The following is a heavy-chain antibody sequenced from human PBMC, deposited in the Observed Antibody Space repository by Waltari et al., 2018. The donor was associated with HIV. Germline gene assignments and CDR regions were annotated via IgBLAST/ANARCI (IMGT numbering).Heavy chain of an antibody. CDR1: GFTFSSYG. CDR3: AKGIGSSGWYVHY. J-gene: IGHJ4*02. V-gene: IGHV3-30*02. D-gene: IGHD6-19*01. CDR2: IRYDGSNK. Sequence: QVHLVESGGGVVQPGGSLRLSCAASGFTFSSYGMHWVRQAPGKGLEWVAFIRYDGSNKYYADSVEGRFTISRDNSKNTLYLQMNSLRPEDTAVYYCAKGIGSSGWYVHYWGQGTLVTVSS.